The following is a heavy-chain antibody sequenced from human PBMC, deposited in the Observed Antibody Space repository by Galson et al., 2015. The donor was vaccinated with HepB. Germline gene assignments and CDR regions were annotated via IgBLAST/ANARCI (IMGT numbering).Heavy chain of an antibody. CDR1: GFTFDDYA. D-gene: IGHD3-10*01. CDR3: AKGGAMVRAAFHY. CDR2: ISWNSGTI. V-gene: IGHV3-9*01. J-gene: IGHJ4*02. Sequence: SLRLSCAASGFTFDDYAMHWVRQAPGKGLEWVSGISWNSGTIGYADSVKGRFTISRDNAKNSLYLQMNSLRSEDTALYYCAKGGAMVRAAFHYWGQGTLVTVSS.